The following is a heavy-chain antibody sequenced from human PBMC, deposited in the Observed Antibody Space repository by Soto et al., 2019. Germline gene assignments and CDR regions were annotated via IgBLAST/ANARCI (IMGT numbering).Heavy chain of an antibody. CDR1: GFTFSSYA. J-gene: IGHJ6*02. CDR3: AKGAAVTCYYGMDV. V-gene: IGHV3-23*01. Sequence: PGGSLRLSCAASGFTFSSYAMSWVRQAPGKGLEWVSAISGSGGSTYYADPVKGRFTISRDNSKNTLYLQMNSLRAEDTAVYYCAKGAAVTCYYGMDVWGQGTTVTVSS. CDR2: ISGSGGST. D-gene: IGHD6-13*01.